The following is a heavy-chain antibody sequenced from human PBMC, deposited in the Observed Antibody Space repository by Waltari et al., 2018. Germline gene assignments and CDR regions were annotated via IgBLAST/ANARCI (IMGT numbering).Heavy chain of an antibody. CDR1: GGSISSSSYY. Sequence: QLQLQESGPGLVKPSETLSLTCTVSGGSISSSSYYWGWIRQPPGKGLEWIGSIYYSGSPDYNPSLKSRVTISVDTSKNQFSLKLSSVTAADTAVYYCARRRFGEFDYWGQGTLVTVSS. D-gene: IGHD3-10*01. CDR3: ARRRFGEFDY. V-gene: IGHV4-39*01. CDR2: IYYSGSP. J-gene: IGHJ4*02.